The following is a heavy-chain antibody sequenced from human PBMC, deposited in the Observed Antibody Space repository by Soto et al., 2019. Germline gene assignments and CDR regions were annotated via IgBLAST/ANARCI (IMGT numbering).Heavy chain of an antibody. Sequence: GGSLRLSCAASGFTFSNAWMSWVRQAPGKGLEWVGRIKSKTDGGTTDYAAPVKGRFTISRDDSKNTLYLQMNSPKTEDTAVYYCMLTPRSRMRSDYWGQGTLVTVSS. J-gene: IGHJ4*02. CDR1: GFTFSNAW. D-gene: IGHD2-8*01. CDR2: IKSKTDGGTT. CDR3: MLTPRSRMRSDY. V-gene: IGHV3-15*01.